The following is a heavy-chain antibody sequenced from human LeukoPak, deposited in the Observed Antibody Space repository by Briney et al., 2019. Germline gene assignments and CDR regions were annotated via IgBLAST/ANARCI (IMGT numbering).Heavy chain of an antibody. J-gene: IGHJ4*02. CDR1: GFTFTSYA. V-gene: IGHV3-7*04. CDR3: ARDAFDLPDY. CDR2: INQDGSEK. Sequence: GGSLRLSCAASGFTFTSYAMSWVRQAPGKGLEWVANINQDGSEKNYVDSVKGRFTISRDNAKNSLYLQMNSLRAEDTAVYYCARDAFDLPDYGGQGTLVTVSS. D-gene: IGHD3-3*02.